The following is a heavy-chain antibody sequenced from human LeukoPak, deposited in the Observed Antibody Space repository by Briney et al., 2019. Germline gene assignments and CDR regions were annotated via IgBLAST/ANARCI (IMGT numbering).Heavy chain of an antibody. CDR3: ARDRAIAARDYYYYGMDV. Sequence: VASVKVSCKASGYTFTGYYMHWVRQAPGQGLEWMGWINPNSGGTNYAQKFQGRVTMTRDTSISTAYMELSRLRSDDTAVYYCARDRAIAARDYYYYGMDVWGQGTTVTVSS. CDR1: GYTFTGYY. J-gene: IGHJ6*02. CDR2: INPNSGGT. D-gene: IGHD6-6*01. V-gene: IGHV1-2*02.